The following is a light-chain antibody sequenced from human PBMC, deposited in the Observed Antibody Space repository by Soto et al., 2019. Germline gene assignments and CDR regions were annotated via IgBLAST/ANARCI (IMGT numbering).Light chain of an antibody. CDR2: DAS. CDR1: QSISSW. J-gene: IGKJ1*01. Sequence: DIQVTQSPSTLSASVGDRVTITCRASQSISSWLAWYQQKPGKAPKLLIYDASSLESGVPSRFSGSGSGTEFTLTISSLQPDDFATYYCQQYNSYSGKFGQGTKV. CDR3: QQYNSYSGK. V-gene: IGKV1-5*01.